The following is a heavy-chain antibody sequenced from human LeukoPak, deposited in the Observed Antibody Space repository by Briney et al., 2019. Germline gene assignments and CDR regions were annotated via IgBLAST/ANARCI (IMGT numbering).Heavy chain of an antibody. CDR2: IRSKANRYST. D-gene: IGHD2-15*01. CDR1: GVTFSGSA. V-gene: IGHV3-73*01. CDR3: TRHFDVVVVAATPEFDY. Sequence: GGALRLSCAASGVTFSGSAMNWVRQASGKGLEWGGRIRSKANRYSTAYAASVKGRFTISSDDSNHTAYLQMNSLKTEDTAVYYCTRHFDVVVVAATPEFDYWGQGTLVTVSS. J-gene: IGHJ4*02.